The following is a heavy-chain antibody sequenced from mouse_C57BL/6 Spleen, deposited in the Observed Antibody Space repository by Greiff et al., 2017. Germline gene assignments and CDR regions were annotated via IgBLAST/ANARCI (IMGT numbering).Heavy chain of an antibody. J-gene: IGHJ2*01. V-gene: IGHV1-4*01. Sequence: QVQLQQSGAELARPGASVKMSCKASGYTFTSYTMHWVKQRPGQGLEWIGYINPSSGYTKYNQKFKDKATLTADKSSSTAYMQLSSLTSEDSAVYDCARGGNYDFDYWGQGTTLTVSS. CDR1: GYTFTSYT. CDR2: INPSSGYT. CDR3: ARGGNYDFDY. D-gene: IGHD2-1*01.